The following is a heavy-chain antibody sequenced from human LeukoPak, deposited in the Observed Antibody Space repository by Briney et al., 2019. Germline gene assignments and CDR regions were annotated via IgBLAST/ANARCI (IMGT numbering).Heavy chain of an antibody. Sequence: SETLSLTCTVSGGSISGYYWSWIRQPAGKGLEWIGRIYTSGSTHYNPSLKSRATMSVDTSKNQFSLKLSSVTAADTAVYYCARRITIFGVVIRAWFDPWGQGTLVTVSS. J-gene: IGHJ5*02. V-gene: IGHV4-4*07. CDR3: ARRITIFGVVIRAWFDP. CDR2: IYTSGST. D-gene: IGHD3-3*01. CDR1: GGSISGYY.